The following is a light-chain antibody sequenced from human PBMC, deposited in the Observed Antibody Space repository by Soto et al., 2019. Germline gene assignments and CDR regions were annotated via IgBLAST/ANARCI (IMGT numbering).Light chain of an antibody. J-gene: IGKJ5*01. V-gene: IGKV3-20*01. Sequence: EIELTQSPGTLSLSPGERATLSCRASQSVTNNYLAWYQQKPGQPPRLLIDGASSRATGIPDKFSGSGSGTDFTLAISRLEPEDFAVYYCQQYGSSPITFGQGTRLEIK. CDR3: QQYGSSPIT. CDR1: QSVTNNY. CDR2: GAS.